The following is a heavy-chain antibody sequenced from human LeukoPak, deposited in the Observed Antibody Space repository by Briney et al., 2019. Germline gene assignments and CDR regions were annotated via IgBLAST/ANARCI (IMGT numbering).Heavy chain of an antibody. Sequence: SGGSLRLSCAASGFTVSNNYMSWVRQAPGKGLEWVSVIYSGGSTYYTDSVKGRFTISRDNSKNTLFLQMNSLRAEDTAVYYCAKDTRLYSGSGSYFLDFWGQGTLVTVSS. CDR2: IYSGGST. CDR1: GFTVSNNY. V-gene: IGHV3-53*01. D-gene: IGHD3-10*01. CDR3: AKDTRLYSGSGSYFLDF. J-gene: IGHJ4*02.